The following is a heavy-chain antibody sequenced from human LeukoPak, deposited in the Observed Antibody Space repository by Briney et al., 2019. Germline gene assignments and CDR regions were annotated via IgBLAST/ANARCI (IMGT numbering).Heavy chain of an antibody. CDR1: GGSISSGTNY. CDR2: IYYDGST. J-gene: IGHJ4*02. V-gene: IGHV4-61*01. Sequence: SETLSLTCTVSGGSISSGTNYCSWTRQPPGKGLEWIGYIYYDGSTSYNPSLKSRVTISVDTSKNQFSLRLSSVTAADTAVYYCARGAWGSGTSPHFDYWGQGTLVTVSS. CDR3: ARGAWGSGTSPHFDY. D-gene: IGHD3-10*01.